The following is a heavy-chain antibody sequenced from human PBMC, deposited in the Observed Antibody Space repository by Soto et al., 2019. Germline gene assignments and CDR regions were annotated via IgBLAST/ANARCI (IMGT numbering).Heavy chain of an antibody. J-gene: IGHJ6*03. CDR3: ARALRSTMTTEENDKRYDMGV. CDR2: INPHSGGT. V-gene: IGHV1-2*04. CDR1: GYTFSDYY. D-gene: IGHD4-4*01. Sequence: QVQLVQSGAEVKSPGASVKVSCKASGYTFSDYYIQWVRQAPGQGLTGLGCINPHSGGTHYGRELKGWGTVTRRRSSKSVNLWLSRLISYDTAVYYCARALRSTMTTEENDKRYDMGVWGKGSTVIVSS.